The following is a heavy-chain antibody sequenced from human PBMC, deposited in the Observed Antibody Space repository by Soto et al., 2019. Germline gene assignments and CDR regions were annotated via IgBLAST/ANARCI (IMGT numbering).Heavy chain of an antibody. CDR3: VKVLPARPVFSYFDY. D-gene: IGHD2-2*01. V-gene: IGHV3-64D*08. CDR2: ISSTGGAT. CDR1: GFTFSHYD. Sequence: HPGGSLRLSCSASGFTFSHYDMHWVRQAPGKGLEYVSAISSTGGATYYADSVKGRFTISRDNSKDIVFLQLSSLRGEDTAVYHGVKVLPARPVFSYFDYWGQGTLVPVSS. J-gene: IGHJ4*02.